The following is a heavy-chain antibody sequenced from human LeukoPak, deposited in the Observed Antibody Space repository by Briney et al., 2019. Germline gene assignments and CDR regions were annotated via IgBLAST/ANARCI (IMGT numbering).Heavy chain of an antibody. CDR3: ARLGRLEWLSYYYYYYMDV. V-gene: IGHV5-51*01. CDR2: IYPGDSDT. Sequence: GESLKISCKGSGYSFTSYWIGWVRQMPGKGLEWMGIIYPGDSDTRYSPSFQGQVTISADKSISTAYLQWSSLKASDTAMYYCARLGRLEWLSYYYYYYMDVWGKGTTVTVSS. D-gene: IGHD3-3*01. J-gene: IGHJ6*03. CDR1: GYSFTSYW.